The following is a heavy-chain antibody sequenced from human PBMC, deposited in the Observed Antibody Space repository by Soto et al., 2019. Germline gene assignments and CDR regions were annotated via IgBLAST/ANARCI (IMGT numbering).Heavy chain of an antibody. CDR1: GFTFTSSA. Sequence: GASAKVSCKASGFTFTSSAMQWVRQARGQRLEWIGWIVVGSGNTNYAQKFRERVTITRDMSTSTAYMELSSLRSEDTAVYYCAALGGIDIVVVPAAPRAFDIWGQGTIVTV. D-gene: IGHD2-2*01. V-gene: IGHV1-58*02. CDR2: IVVGSGNT. CDR3: AALGGIDIVVVPAAPRAFDI. J-gene: IGHJ3*02.